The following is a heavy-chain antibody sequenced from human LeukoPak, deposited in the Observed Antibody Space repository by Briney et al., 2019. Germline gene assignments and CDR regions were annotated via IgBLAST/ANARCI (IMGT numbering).Heavy chain of an antibody. V-gene: IGHV1-18*01. CDR2: ISAYNGNT. D-gene: IGHD6-19*01. J-gene: IGHJ4*02. CDR1: GYTFTSYG. CDR3: ARGITLAVAGPPDY. Sequence: GASGKVSCKASGYTFTSYGISWVRQAPGQGLEWMGWISAYNGNTNYAQKLQGRVTMTTDTSTSTAYMELRSLRSDDTAVYYCARGITLAVAGPPDYWGQGTLVTVSS.